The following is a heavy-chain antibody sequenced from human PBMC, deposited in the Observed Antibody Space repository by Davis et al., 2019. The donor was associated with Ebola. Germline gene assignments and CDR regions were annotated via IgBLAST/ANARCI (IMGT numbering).Heavy chain of an antibody. CDR1: GYSFTNYW. V-gene: IGHV5-51*01. Sequence: KVSCKTSGYSFTNYWIGWVRQVPGKALEWMGIIYPGDSDTRYGPSFQGQITISADKSIRTAYLQWNSLKASDSAMYYCARQTIFGVVEDYWGQGTLVTVSS. J-gene: IGHJ4*02. CDR2: IYPGDSDT. CDR3: ARQTIFGVVEDY. D-gene: IGHD3-3*01.